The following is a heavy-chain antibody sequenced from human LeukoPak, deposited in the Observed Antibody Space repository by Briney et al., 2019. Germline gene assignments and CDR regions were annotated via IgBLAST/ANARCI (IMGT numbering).Heavy chain of an antibody. Sequence: PSETLSLTCTVSGGSISSGGYYWSWIRQPAGKGLEWIGRIYSTGSTNYNPSLKSRVTISVDTSKNQFSQKLSSVTAADTAVYYCARAMSIAARLQTFFDYWGQGTLVTVSS. CDR3: ARAMSIAARLQTFFDY. J-gene: IGHJ4*02. CDR2: IYSTGST. CDR1: GGSISSGGYY. D-gene: IGHD6-6*01. V-gene: IGHV4-61*02.